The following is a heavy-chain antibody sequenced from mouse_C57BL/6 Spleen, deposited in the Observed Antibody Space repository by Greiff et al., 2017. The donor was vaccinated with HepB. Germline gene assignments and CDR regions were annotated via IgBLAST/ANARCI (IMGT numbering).Heavy chain of an antibody. D-gene: IGHD2-1*01. CDR1: GYTFTSYW. J-gene: IGHJ4*01. CDR3: AREKEGNYVYYYAMDY. CDR2: IDPNSGGT. V-gene: IGHV1-72*01. Sequence: QVQLQQPGAELVKPGAPVKLSCKASGYTFTSYWMHWVKQRPGRGLEWIGRIDPNSGGTKYNEKFKSKATLTVDKPSSTAYMQLSSLTSEDSAVYYCAREKEGNYVYYYAMDYWGQGTSVTVSS.